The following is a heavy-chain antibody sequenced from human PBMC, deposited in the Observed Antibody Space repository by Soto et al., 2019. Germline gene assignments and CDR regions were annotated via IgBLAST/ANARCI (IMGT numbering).Heavy chain of an antibody. Sequence: ASVKVSCKASGYTFTSYGISWVRQAPVQGLEWMGWISAYDGNTNYAQKLQGRVTMTTETSTSTAYMELRSLRSDDTAVYYCARVGYYSGGSWRYYFDYWGQGTLVTVSS. CDR2: ISAYDGNT. V-gene: IGHV1-18*01. CDR3: ARVGYYSGGSWRYYFDY. CDR1: GYTFTSYG. J-gene: IGHJ4*02. D-gene: IGHD2-15*01.